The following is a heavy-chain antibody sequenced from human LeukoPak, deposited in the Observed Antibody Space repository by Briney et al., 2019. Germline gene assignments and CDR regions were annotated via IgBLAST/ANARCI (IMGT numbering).Heavy chain of an antibody. J-gene: IGHJ4*01. CDR1: GFTFSNYA. Sequence: PGGSLRLSCAASGFTFSNYAMSWVRQAPGKGLEWVSGISGSGGSRYYAESVKGRFTISRDKSKNTLNLQMSSLRAEDTAVYYCAKDLEAAGGGYYFDYWGQGTLVSVSS. CDR2: ISGSGGSR. D-gene: IGHD6-13*01. CDR3: AKDLEAAGGGYYFDY. V-gene: IGHV3-23*01.